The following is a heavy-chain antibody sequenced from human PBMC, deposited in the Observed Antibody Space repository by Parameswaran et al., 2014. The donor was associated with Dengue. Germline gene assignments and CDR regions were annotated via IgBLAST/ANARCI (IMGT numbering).Heavy chain of an antibody. J-gene: IGHJ4*02. Sequence: RWIRQPPGKGLEWVGRIKSKTDGGTTDYAAPVKGRFTISRDDSKNTLYLQMNSLKTEDTAVYYCTTDRGAARGFDYWGQGTLVTVSS. D-gene: IGHD6-6*01. CDR3: TTDRGAARGFDY. V-gene: IGHV3-15*01. CDR2: IKSKTDGGTT.